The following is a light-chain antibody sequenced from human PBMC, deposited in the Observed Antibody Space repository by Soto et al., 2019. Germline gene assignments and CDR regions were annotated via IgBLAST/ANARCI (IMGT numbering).Light chain of an antibody. Sequence: DIQLTQSPPTLSASVGDRVTITCRASQSFSYSLAWYQQLPGKAHKRLIYVASGWQRGVPSRFRGSGSGTEFTLTIRSLQPDDFGSYSCHHHISQCLTFGIGTKVEIK. CDR1: QSFSYS. J-gene: IGKJ1*01. CDR2: VAS. V-gene: IGKV1-5*01. CDR3: HHHISQCLT.